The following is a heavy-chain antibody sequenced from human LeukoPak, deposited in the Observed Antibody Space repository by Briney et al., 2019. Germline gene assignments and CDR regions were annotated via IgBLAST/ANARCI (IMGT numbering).Heavy chain of an antibody. CDR2: LYYSGST. D-gene: IGHD6-19*01. J-gene: IGHJ5*02. CDR1: GDSISTSSYY. CDR3: ARVDPGVAGDNNWFDP. V-gene: IGHV4-61*05. Sequence: SETLSLTCSVSGDSISTSSYYWGWIRQPPGKGLEWIGSLYYSGSTNYNPSLKSRVTISVDTSKNQFSLKLSSVTAADTAVYYCARVDPGVAGDNNWFDPWGQGTLVTVSS.